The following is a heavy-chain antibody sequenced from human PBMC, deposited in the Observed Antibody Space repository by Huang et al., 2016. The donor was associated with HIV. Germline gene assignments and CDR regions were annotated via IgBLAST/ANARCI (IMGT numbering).Heavy chain of an antibody. CDR1: GSTFNGYW. CDR3: ARQGVGDFVVEPTGLGAFDI. CDR2: IYPGDSDT. V-gene: IGHV5-51*01. Sequence: EVQLVQSGAVVKKPGESLKISCKGSGSTFNGYWIGWVRQMPGKGLEWMGIIYPGDSDTTYSPSFQGQVTISADKSISTAYLQWSGLKASDTAMYYCARQGVGDFVVEPTGLGAFDIWGQGTMVTVSS. D-gene: IGHD2-2*01. J-gene: IGHJ3*02.